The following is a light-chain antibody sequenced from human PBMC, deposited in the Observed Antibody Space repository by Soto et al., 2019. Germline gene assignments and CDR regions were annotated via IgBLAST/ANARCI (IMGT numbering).Light chain of an antibody. CDR1: HSIDSW. CDR2: KAS. CDR3: QQYGGTAQT. J-gene: IGKJ1*01. Sequence: DIRMSYSASALSASTANRVSIHRRASHSIDSWLAWYQQKPGKAPKLLIYKASTLKSGVPSRFSGSGSGTDFTLTISRLEPEDFAVYYCQQYGGTAQTFGQGTKVDIK. V-gene: IGKV1-5*03.